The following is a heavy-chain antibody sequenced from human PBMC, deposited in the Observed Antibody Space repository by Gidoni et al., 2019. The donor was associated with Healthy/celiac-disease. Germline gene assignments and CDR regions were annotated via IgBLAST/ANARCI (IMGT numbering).Heavy chain of an antibody. CDR3: ARGACGGSCSTYYYYYMDV. D-gene: IGHD2-15*01. CDR2: ISNSGST. Sequence: QVQLQQWGAGLLKPSETLSITCAVDGGSFRGYYWSCIRQPPGKGLEWIGEISNSGSTTYNPSLKSRVTISVDTSKNQFSLKLSSVTAADTAVYYCARGACGGSCSTYYYYYMDVWGKGTTVTVSS. CDR1: GGSFRGYY. J-gene: IGHJ6*03. V-gene: IGHV4-34*01.